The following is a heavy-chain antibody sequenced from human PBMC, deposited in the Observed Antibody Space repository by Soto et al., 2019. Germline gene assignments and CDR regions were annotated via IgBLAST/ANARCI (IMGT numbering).Heavy chain of an antibody. Sequence: GGSLRLSCVISGFTFSAYSMNWVRQAPGKGLEWVSVIYSGGSTYYADSVKGRFTISRDNSKNTLYLQMNSLRAEDTAVYYCARDASTDYDFWSGYLLWGQGTLVTVSS. CDR3: ARDASTDYDFWSGYLL. CDR1: GFTFSAYS. J-gene: IGHJ4*02. D-gene: IGHD3-3*01. V-gene: IGHV3-66*01. CDR2: IYSGGST.